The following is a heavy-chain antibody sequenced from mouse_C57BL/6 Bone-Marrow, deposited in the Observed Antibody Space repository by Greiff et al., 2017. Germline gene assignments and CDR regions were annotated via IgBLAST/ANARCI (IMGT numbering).Heavy chain of an antibody. V-gene: IGHV1-59*01. Sequence: QVQLQQPGAELVRPGTSVKLSCKASGYTFTSYWMHWVKQRPGQGLEWIGVIDPSDSYPNYNQKFKGKATLTVDTSSSTAYMQLSSLTSEDSAVYYCARGYSWGQGTTLTVSS. J-gene: IGHJ2*01. CDR3: ARGYS. CDR2: IDPSDSYP. CDR1: GYTFTSYW.